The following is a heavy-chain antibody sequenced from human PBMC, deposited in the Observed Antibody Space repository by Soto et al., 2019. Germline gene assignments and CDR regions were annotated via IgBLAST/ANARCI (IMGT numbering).Heavy chain of an antibody. D-gene: IGHD6-25*01. CDR3: ARVQHDSSGWNYYSYGLDV. CDR2: INPNNGGT. Sequence: ASVKVSCKASGYTFTAYYMHWVRQAPGQGLEWMGWINPNNGGTNYVQKFQGRVTMTRDTSISTAYMELSRLKADDTAVYYCARVQHDSSGWNYYSYGLDVWGQGTTVTV. CDR1: GYTFTAYY. V-gene: IGHV1-2*02. J-gene: IGHJ6*02.